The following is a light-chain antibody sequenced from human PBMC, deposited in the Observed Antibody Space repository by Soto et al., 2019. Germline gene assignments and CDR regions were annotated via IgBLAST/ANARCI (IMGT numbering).Light chain of an antibody. Sequence: QSVLTQPPSASETPGQRVTISCSGSSSNIGSNYVYWYQQLPGTAPKLLIYRNDQRPSGVPDRFSGSKSGTSASLAISGLRSEDEADYYCAAWDDSLSGLPFGGGTKLTVL. CDR3: AAWDDSLSGLP. CDR1: SSNIGSNY. J-gene: IGLJ2*01. V-gene: IGLV1-47*01. CDR2: RND.